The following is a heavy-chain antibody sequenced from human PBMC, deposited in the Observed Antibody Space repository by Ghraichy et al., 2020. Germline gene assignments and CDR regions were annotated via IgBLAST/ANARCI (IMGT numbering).Heavy chain of an antibody. V-gene: IGHV3-74*01. CDR1: GFTFSSYW. CDR3: AREGPYYYDMDV. J-gene: IGHJ6*02. CDR2: INSDGSST. Sequence: SCAASGFTFSSYWMHWVRQAPGKGLVWVSRINSDGSSTSYADSVKGRFTISRDNAKNTLYLQMNSLRAEDTAVYYCAREGPYYYDMDVWGQGTTVTVSS.